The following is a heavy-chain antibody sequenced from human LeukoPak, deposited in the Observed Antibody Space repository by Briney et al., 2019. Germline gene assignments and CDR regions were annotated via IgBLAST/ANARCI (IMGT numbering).Heavy chain of an antibody. V-gene: IGHV3-30*18. Sequence: QPGRSLRLSCAASGFTFSSYGMHWVRQAPGKGLEWVAVISYDGSNKYYADSVKGRFTISRDNSKNTLYLQMSSLRAEDTAAYYCAKDHSSRAPLYYFDYWGQGTLVTVSS. J-gene: IGHJ4*02. CDR2: ISYDGSNK. CDR1: GFTFSSYG. CDR3: AKDHSSRAPLYYFDY. D-gene: IGHD6-13*01.